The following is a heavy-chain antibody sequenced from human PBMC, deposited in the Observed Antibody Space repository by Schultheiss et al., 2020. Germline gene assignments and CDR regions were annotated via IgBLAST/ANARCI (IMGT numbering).Heavy chain of an antibody. CDR2: IYWDDDK. V-gene: IGHV2-5*02. J-gene: IGHJ3*02. D-gene: IGHD2-21*01. CDR3: APTPRSLWAFDI. Sequence: SGPTLVKPTQTLTLTCTLSGFSISTGGVGVGWIRQPPGKALEWLALIYWDDDKRYNSSLKSRLTISKDTSKNQVVLTMTNMDPVDTATYYCAPTPRSLWAFDIWGQGTMVTVSS. CDR1: GFSISTGGVG.